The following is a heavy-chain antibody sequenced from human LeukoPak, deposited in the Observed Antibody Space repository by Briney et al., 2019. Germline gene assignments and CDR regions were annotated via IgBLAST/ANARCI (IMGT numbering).Heavy chain of an antibody. CDR3: ARWELESSGFDY. V-gene: IGHV1-46*01. CDR2: INPNGGST. Sequence: ASVKVSCKASGGTFSSYAISWVRQAPGQGLEWMGIINPNGGSTNYAQSFQGRVTMTRDTSTSTVYMELSSLGSEGTAVYYCARWELESSGFDYWGQGTLVTVSS. D-gene: IGHD1-26*01. J-gene: IGHJ4*02. CDR1: GGTFSSYA.